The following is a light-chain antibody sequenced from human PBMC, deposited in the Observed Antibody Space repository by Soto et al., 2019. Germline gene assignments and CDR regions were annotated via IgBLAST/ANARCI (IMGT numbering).Light chain of an antibody. V-gene: IGKV1-5*01. CDR3: QQYKSYWT. Sequence: DIQMTQSPSTLSASVGDGVTITCRASQSIGTWLAWYQQKPGKAPKVLIYDVSTLKSGVPSRFSGSASATEFTLSISSLQPEDFATYYCQQYKSYWTVGQGTKVDIK. CDR1: QSIGTW. J-gene: IGKJ1*01. CDR2: DVS.